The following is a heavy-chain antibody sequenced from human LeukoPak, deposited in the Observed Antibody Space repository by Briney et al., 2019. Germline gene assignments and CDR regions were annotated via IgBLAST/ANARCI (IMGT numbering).Heavy chain of an antibody. CDR1: GFTFSSYW. CDR3: ARDLISSGTTTGAFDI. D-gene: IGHD1-7*01. V-gene: IGHV3-7*01. J-gene: IGHJ3*02. Sequence: GGSLRLSCAASGFTFSSYWMSWVRQAPGKGLEWVANIKQDGSEKYYVDSVKGRFTISRDNAKNSLYLQMNSLRAEDTAVYYCARDLISSGTTTGAFDIWGQGTMVTVSS. CDR2: IKQDGSEK.